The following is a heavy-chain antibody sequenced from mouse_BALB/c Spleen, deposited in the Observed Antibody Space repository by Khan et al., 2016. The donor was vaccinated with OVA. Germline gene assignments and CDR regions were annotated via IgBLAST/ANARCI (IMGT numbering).Heavy chain of an antibody. CDR1: GFTFSSYT. CDR2: ISNGGGST. CDR3: ASRNCDGYIDY. Sequence: EVELVESGGGLVQPGGSLKLSCAASGFTFSSYTMSWVRQTPGKGLEWVAYISNGGGSTYYPDTVKGRFTISRDNAKNTLHLQMSSLKSEDTAMLDCASRNCDGYIDYWGQGTTLTVAS. V-gene: IGHV5-12-2*01. D-gene: IGHD4-1*01. J-gene: IGHJ2*01.